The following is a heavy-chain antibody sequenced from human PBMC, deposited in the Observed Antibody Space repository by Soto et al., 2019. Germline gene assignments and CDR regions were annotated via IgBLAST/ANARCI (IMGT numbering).Heavy chain of an antibody. D-gene: IGHD3-22*01. V-gene: IGHV3-23*01. CDR2: ISGSGGST. CDR3: AKPRSPYYYDSSGYYSELSPYFDY. J-gene: IGHJ4*02. Sequence: GGSLRLSCAASGFTFSSYAMSWVRQAPGKGLEWVSAISGSGGSTYYADSVKGRFTISRDNSKNTLYLQMNSLRAEDTAVYYCAKPRSPYYYDSSGYYSELSPYFDYWGQGTLVTVSS. CDR1: GFTFSSYA.